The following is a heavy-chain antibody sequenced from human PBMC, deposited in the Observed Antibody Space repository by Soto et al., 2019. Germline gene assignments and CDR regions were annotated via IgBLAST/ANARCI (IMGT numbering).Heavy chain of an antibody. CDR3: ARSVAVPGAHIDY. V-gene: IGHV4-59*11. Sequence: KPSETLSLTCSVSVGVISGPYSSWIRQSPGKGLEWLGYVYYTGSTNYSPSLRSRVSISVDTSKNEFSLRLSSVTAADTAVYFCARSVAVPGAHIDYWGQGTQVIVSS. CDR2: VYYTGST. D-gene: IGHD6-19*01. J-gene: IGHJ4*02. CDR1: VGVISGPY.